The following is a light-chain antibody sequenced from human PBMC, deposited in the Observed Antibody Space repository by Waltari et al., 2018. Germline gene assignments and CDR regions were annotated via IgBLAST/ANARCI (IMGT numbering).Light chain of an antibody. CDR2: AAS. CDR1: QGITNC. J-gene: IGKJ4*01. V-gene: IGKV1-27*01. CDR3: QKYNSVPLT. Sequence: DIQMTQSPSSLSASVGDRVTITWRASQGITNCLAWYQQKPGKVPKLLIDAASTLQSGVPSRFSGSGSGTDFTLTISSLQPEDVATYYCQKYNSVPLTFGGGTKVEIK.